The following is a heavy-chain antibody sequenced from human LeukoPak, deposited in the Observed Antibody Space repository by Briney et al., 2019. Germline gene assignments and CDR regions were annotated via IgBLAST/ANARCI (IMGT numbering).Heavy chain of an antibody. CDR1: GFPFSSYA. V-gene: IGHV3-64D*06. CDR3: VKSDGYNRVGNDY. D-gene: IGHD5-24*01. CDR2: ISSNGGST. J-gene: IGHJ4*02. Sequence: PGGSLSLSCSASGFPFSSYAMHWVRQAPGKGLEYVSAISSNGGSTYYADSVKGRFTISRDNSKNTLYLQMSSLRAEDTAVYYCVKSDGYNRVGNDYWGQGTLVTVSS.